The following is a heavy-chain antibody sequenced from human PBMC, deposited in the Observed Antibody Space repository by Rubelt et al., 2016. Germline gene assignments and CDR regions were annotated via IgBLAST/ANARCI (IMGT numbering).Heavy chain of an antibody. V-gene: IGHV3-21*04. CDR2: ISSSSSYI. J-gene: IGHJ6*03. Sequence: SMNWVRQAPGKGLEWVSSISSSSSYIYYADSVKGRFTISRDNAKNSLYLQMNSLRAEDTALYHCARGRNSRAAVAGNLLNDWNYYYYYYMDVWGKGTTVTVSS. CDR3: ARGRNSRAAVAGNLLNDWNYYYYYYMDV. D-gene: IGHD6-19*01. CDR1: S.